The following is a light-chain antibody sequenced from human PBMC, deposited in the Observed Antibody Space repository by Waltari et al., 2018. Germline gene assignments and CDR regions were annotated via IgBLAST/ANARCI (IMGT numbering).Light chain of an antibody. J-gene: IGLJ2*01. Sequence: SSDLTHDPSLSVALGQTVRITYQGDTLRIHYPIWYQQRPGQAPVLVRYGPVNRPSGIPDRFSGSTSGNTASLTITGAQAEDEADYYCHSRETFSSRLFGGGTRLTV. CDR3: HSRETFSSRL. CDR2: GPV. CDR1: TLRIHY. V-gene: IGLV3-19*01.